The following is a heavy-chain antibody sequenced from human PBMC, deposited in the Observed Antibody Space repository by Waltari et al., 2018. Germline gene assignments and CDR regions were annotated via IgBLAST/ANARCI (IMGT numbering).Heavy chain of an antibody. V-gene: IGHV1-69*08. CDR1: GGTFSSYT. J-gene: IGHJ4*02. Sequence: QVQLVQSGAEVKKPGSSVKVSCKASGGTFSSYTISWVRQAPGQGLEWMGRISPILGIANYAQKCQGRGTITADKSTSTAYMELNSLRAEDTAVYYCAKDAGFDSGSYYPDYWGQGTLVTVSS. D-gene: IGHD1-26*01. CDR2: ISPILGIA. CDR3: AKDAGFDSGSYYPDY.